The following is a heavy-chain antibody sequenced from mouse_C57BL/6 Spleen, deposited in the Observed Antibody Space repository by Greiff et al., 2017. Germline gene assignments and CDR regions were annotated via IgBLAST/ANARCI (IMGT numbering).Heavy chain of an antibody. CDR2: ISGGGGNT. CDR3: ARHDGYYFDY. J-gene: IGHJ2*01. CDR1: GFTFSSYT. Sequence: EVQLVESGGGLVKPGGSLKLSCAASGFTFSSYTMSWVRQTPEKRLEWVATISGGGGNTYYPDSVKGRVTISRDNAKNTLYLQMSSLRSEDTALYYCARHDGYYFDYWGQGTTLTVSS. D-gene: IGHD2-3*01. V-gene: IGHV5-9*01.